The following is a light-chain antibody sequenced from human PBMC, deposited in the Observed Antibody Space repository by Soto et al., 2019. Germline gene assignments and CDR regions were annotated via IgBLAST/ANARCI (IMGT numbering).Light chain of an antibody. CDR1: SSDVGAYDH. V-gene: IGLV2-14*01. CDR2: EIS. J-gene: IGLJ2*01. Sequence: QSALTQPASVSGSPGQSITISCSGTSSDVGAYDHVSWYQQYPGKAPKFIIFEISNRPSGISSRFSGSRSGNTASLTISRLQAEDEAYYYCSSYTSRDTVFFGGGTKVTVL. CDR3: SSYTSRDTVF.